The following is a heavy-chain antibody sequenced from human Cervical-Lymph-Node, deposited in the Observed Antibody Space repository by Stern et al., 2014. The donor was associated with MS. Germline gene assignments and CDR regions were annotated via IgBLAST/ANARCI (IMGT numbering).Heavy chain of an antibody. V-gene: IGHV1-69*01. Sequence: VQLVESGAEVQKPGSSVKVSCRASGGTFSSSDISWVRQAPGQGLEWMGGIIPIIGTANSAQKYQGRVTITADESTSTAYTELSSLRSEDTAIYYCALGGFGHYFEYWGQGTLVTVSS. J-gene: IGHJ4*02. CDR2: IIPIIGTA. CDR1: GGTFSSSD. CDR3: ALGGFGHYFEY. D-gene: IGHD3-10*01.